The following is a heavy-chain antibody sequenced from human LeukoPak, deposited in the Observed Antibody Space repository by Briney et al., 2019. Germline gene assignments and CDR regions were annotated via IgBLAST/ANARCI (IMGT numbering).Heavy chain of an antibody. CDR2: INHGGST. V-gene: IGHV4-34*01. D-gene: IGHD3-22*01. J-gene: IGHJ4*02. CDR3: ARGLSRNYYDSSGSAVD. CDR1: GGSFSGYY. Sequence: SETLSLTCAVYGGSFSGYYWSWIRQPPGKGLEWIGEINHGGSTNYNPSLKSRVTISVDTSKNQFSLKLSSVTAADTAVYYCARGLSRNYYDSSGSAVDWGQGTLVTVSS.